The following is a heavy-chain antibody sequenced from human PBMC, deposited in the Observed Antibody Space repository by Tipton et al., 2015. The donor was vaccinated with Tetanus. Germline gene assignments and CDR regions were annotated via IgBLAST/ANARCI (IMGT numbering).Heavy chain of an antibody. D-gene: IGHD4-17*01. CDR2: ISYDGSNK. Sequence: SLRLSCAASGFTFSSYAMHWVRQAPGKGLEWVAVISYDGSNKYHADSVKGRFTISRDNSKNTLYLQMNSLRAEDTAVHYCARDLNDYGDCGGKGVAHAFDIWGQGTMVTVSS. CDR1: GFTFSSYA. V-gene: IGHV3-30-3*01. CDR3: ARDLNDYGDCGGKGVAHAFDI. J-gene: IGHJ3*02.